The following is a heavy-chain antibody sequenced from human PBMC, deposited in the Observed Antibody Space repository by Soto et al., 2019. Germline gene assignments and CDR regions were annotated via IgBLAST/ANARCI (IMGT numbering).Heavy chain of an antibody. CDR2: IKQDGSEK. CDR1: GFTFSSYW. CDR3: ARAAKGVAGTFLDY. D-gene: IGHD6-19*01. V-gene: IGHV3-7*01. Sequence: GGSLRLSCAASGFTFSSYWMSWVRQAPGKGLEWVANIKQDGSEKYYVDSVKGRFTISRDNAKNSLYLQMNSLRAEDTAVYYCARAAKGVAGTFLDYWGQGTLVTVSS. J-gene: IGHJ4*02.